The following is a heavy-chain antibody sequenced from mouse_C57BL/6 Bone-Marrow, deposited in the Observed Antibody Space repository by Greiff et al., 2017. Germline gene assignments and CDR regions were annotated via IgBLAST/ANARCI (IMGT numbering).Heavy chain of an antibody. Sequence: VQLQQSGAELVKPGASVKMSCKASGYTFTSYWITWVKQRPGQGLEWIGDIYPGSGSTNYNEKFKSKATLTVDTSSSTAYMQLSSLTSEDSAVYYCARPYYSNYWYFDVWCTGTTVTVSS. D-gene: IGHD2-5*01. CDR2: IYPGSGST. CDR3: ARPYYSNYWYFDV. CDR1: GYTFTSYW. V-gene: IGHV1-55*01. J-gene: IGHJ1*03.